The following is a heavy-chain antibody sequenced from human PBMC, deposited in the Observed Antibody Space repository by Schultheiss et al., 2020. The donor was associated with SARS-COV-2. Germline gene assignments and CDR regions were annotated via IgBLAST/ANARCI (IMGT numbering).Heavy chain of an antibody. V-gene: IGHV3-33*08. D-gene: IGHD6-19*01. J-gene: IGHJ5*02. Sequence: GGSLRLSCAASGFTFSSSWMHWVRQAPGKGLEWVAVIWYDGSNKYYADSVKGRFTISRDNSKNTLYLQMNSLRAEDTAVYYCARDPELYSSGNWFDPWGQGTLVTVSS. CDR2: IWYDGSNK. CDR3: ARDPELYSSGNWFDP. CDR1: GFTFSSSW.